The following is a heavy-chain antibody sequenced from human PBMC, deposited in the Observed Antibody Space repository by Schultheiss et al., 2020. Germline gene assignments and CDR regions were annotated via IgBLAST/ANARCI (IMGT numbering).Heavy chain of an antibody. CDR1: GFTFSSYG. CDR3: TTVLRYFDWLFSFDY. Sequence: WGSLRLSCAASGFTFSSYGMHWVRQAPGKGLEWVAVISYDGSNKYYADSVKGRFTISRDNSKNTLYLQMNSLRAEDTAVYYCTTVLRYFDWLFSFDYWGQGTLVTVSS. J-gene: IGHJ4*02. V-gene: IGHV3-30*03. CDR2: ISYDGSNK. D-gene: IGHD3-9*01.